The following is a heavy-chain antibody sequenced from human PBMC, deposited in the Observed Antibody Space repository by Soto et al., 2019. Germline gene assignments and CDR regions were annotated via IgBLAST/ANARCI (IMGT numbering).Heavy chain of an antibody. J-gene: IGHJ4*02. D-gene: IGHD3-10*01. V-gene: IGHV1-18*01. CDR2: ISGFNGQT. CDR1: GNTFASHG. CDR3: ARVDPRGVAVVRDY. Sequence: ASVKVSCKASGNTFASHGFSWVRQAPGQGLEWMGWISGFNGQTNYALKFQGRVTLTTDTSTSTAYMELRSLRSDDTAVYFCARVDPRGVAVVRDYWGQGTLVTV.